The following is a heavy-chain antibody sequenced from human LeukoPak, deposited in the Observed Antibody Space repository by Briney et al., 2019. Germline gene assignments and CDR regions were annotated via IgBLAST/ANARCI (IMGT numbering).Heavy chain of an antibody. CDR2: IYTGGST. CDR1: GGSVTTYS. CDR3: SRDLRGYSSGHYYYYYMDV. J-gene: IGHJ6*03. V-gene: IGHV4-4*07. D-gene: IGHD5-18*01. Sequence: SETLSLTCDVSGGSVTTYSWSWLRQPAGKGLEWIGRIYTGGSTLYNPSLRSRVTTSLDTSKNQFSLRLTSVTAADTAVYYCSRDLRGYSSGHYYYYYMDVWGKGTTVAVSS.